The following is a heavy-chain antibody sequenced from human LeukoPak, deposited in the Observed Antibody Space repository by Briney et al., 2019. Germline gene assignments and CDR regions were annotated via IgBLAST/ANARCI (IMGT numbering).Heavy chain of an antibody. CDR3: ARDALDRDEVLRFLDWTSHYYMDV. CDR1: GYTFTGYY. V-gene: IGHV1-2*02. D-gene: IGHD3/OR15-3a*01. Sequence: ASVKVSCKASGYTFTGYYMHWVRQAPGQGLEWMGWINPNSGGTNYAQKFQGRVTMTRDTSISTAYMELSRLRSDDTAVYYCARDALDRDEVLRFLDWTSHYYMDVWGKGTTVTVSS. CDR2: INPNSGGT. J-gene: IGHJ6*03.